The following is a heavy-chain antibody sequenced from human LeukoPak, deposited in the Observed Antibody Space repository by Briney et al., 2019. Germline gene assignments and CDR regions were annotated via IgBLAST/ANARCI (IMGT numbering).Heavy chain of an antibody. CDR3: GRDPGKGGALDI. Sequence: GGSLRLSCAASGFTFGNYWMHWVRQAPGKGLVWVSRIKGDGSSISYAGSVKGRFAISRDNANNTLYLQMSSLRAEDTAVYYCGRDPGKGGALDIWGQGTMVTVSS. CDR1: GFTFGNYW. D-gene: IGHD2-15*01. CDR2: IKGDGSSI. J-gene: IGHJ3*02. V-gene: IGHV3-74*01.